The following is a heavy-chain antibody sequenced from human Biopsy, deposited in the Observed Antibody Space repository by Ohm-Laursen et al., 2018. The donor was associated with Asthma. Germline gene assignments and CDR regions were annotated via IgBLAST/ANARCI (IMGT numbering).Heavy chain of an antibody. Sequence: SSVKVSCKASGDIFSSFGIKWVRLAPGQGLEWMGGIILIYGTTHTAQKFQGRVTITADESTSTAYMELTSLRTEDTAVYYCARGGYYGDRRQHNGLDVWGQGTTVTVSS. CDR3: ARGGYYGDRRQHNGLDV. V-gene: IGHV1-69*01. D-gene: IGHD4-17*01. CDR2: IILIYGTT. J-gene: IGHJ6*02. CDR1: GDIFSSFG.